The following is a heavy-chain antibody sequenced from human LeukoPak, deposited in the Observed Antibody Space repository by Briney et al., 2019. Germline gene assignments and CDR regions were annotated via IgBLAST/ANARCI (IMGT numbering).Heavy chain of an antibody. D-gene: IGHD3-3*01. V-gene: IGHV1-18*01. J-gene: IGHJ4*02. CDR1: GYTFTNYG. CDR2: ISAYSGNT. CDR3: AKRFLEWLPTGDYFDY. Sequence: ASVKVSCKASGYTFTNYGISWVRQAPGQGLEWMGWISAYSGNTNYAQKLQGRVTMTTDTSTRTAYMELRSLRSDDTAVYYCAKRFLEWLPTGDYFDYWGQGTLVTVSS.